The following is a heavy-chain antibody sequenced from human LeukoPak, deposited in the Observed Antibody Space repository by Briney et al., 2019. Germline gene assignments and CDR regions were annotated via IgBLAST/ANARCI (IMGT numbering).Heavy chain of an antibody. CDR3: ARDRYYDSSGYYYI. D-gene: IGHD3-22*01. V-gene: IGHV3-64*01. J-gene: IGHJ4*02. Sequence: GGSLRLSCAASGFTFSSYAMHRVRQAPGKGLEYVSAISSNGGSTYYANSVKGRFTISRDNSKNTLYLQMGSLRAEDMAVYYCARDRYYDSSGYYYIWGQGTLVTVSS. CDR2: ISSNGGST. CDR1: GFTFSSYA.